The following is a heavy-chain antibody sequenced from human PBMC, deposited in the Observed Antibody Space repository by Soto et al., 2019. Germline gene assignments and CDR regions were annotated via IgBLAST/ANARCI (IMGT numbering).Heavy chain of an antibody. Sequence: QVQLVQSGPEVQKPGASLKVSCKASGYTFTASGISWVRQAPGQGLEWMGWSSIYNGHTEYSPKVLGRVVMTTDTSADTAYLELKSLRPDDAALYSCARWDDYGASDQYHFDQWGQGTLVTVSS. CDR2: SSIYNGHT. CDR3: ARWDDYGASDQYHFDQ. V-gene: IGHV1-18*01. CDR1: GYTFTASG. J-gene: IGHJ4*02. D-gene: IGHD4-17*01.